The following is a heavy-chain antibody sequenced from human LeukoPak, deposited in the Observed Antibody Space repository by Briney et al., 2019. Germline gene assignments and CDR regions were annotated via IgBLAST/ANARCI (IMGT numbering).Heavy chain of an antibody. D-gene: IGHD4-17*01. V-gene: IGHV3-48*03. CDR3: ARDSPLCTVTTIDY. CDR1: GFGFSSYE. J-gene: IGHJ4*02. Sequence: GGSLRLSCAASGFGFSSYEMNWVRQAPGKGLEWVSYISRSASTIFYADSVKGRFTISRDNAKDSLYLQMNSLRADETAVYYCARDSPLCTVTTIDYWGQGTLVTVSS. CDR2: ISRSASTI.